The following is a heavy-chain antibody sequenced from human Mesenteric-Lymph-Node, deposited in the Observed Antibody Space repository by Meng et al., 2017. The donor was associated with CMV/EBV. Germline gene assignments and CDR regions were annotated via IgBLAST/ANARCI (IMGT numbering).Heavy chain of an antibody. CDR1: GFTFSSYS. V-gene: IGHV3-48*04. Sequence: GGSLRLSCAASGFTFSSYSMNWVRQAPGKGLEWVSYISSSSSTIYYADSVKGRFTISRDNAKNSVYLQMNSLRAEDTAVYFCARESAQKVSVWLDYFFDYWGQGTLVTVSS. D-gene: IGHD6-19*01. J-gene: IGHJ4*02. CDR2: ISSSSSTI. CDR3: ARESAQKVSVWLDYFFDY.